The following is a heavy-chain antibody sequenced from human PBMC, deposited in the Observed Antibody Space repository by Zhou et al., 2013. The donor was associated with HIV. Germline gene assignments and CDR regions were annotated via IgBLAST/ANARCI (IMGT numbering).Heavy chain of an antibody. D-gene: IGHD1-1*01. Sequence: QIQLVQSGAEVKKPGASVKVSCKTSGYTFTSYAISWVRQAPGQGLEWMGWISTYNGNTNYARKLQGRVSMTTDTSTSTAYMELNSLRSEDTAVYYCARRGTWGDRFNVIRGGLDVWGQGTTVTVSS. CDR3: ARRGTWGDRFNVIRGGLDV. CDR1: GYTFTSYA. V-gene: IGHV1-18*01. CDR2: ISTYNGNT. J-gene: IGHJ6*02.